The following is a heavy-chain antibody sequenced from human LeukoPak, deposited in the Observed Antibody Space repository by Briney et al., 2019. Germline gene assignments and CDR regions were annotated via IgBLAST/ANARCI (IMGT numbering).Heavy chain of an antibody. CDR1: GFTVSSNY. CDR3: ASRIYGSGFGYFDY. Sequence: GGSLRLSCAASGFTVSSNYMSWVRQAPGKGLEWVSVIYSGGSTCYADSVKGRFTISRDNSKNTLYLQMNSLRAEDTAVYYCASRIYGSGFGYFDYWGQGTLVTVSS. V-gene: IGHV3-53*01. CDR2: IYSGGST. D-gene: IGHD3-10*01. J-gene: IGHJ4*02.